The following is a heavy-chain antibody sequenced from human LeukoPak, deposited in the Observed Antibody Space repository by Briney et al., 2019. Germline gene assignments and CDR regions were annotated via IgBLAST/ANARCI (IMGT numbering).Heavy chain of an antibody. Sequence: GGSLRLSCAASGFTFSSYAMHWVRQAPGKGLEWVAVISYDGSNKYYADSVKGRFTISRDNSKNTLYLQMNSLRAEDTAVYYCARPRDSIAVAGPFDYWGQGTLVTVSS. V-gene: IGHV3-30*04. D-gene: IGHD6-19*01. J-gene: IGHJ4*02. CDR3: ARPRDSIAVAGPFDY. CDR2: ISYDGSNK. CDR1: GFTFSSYA.